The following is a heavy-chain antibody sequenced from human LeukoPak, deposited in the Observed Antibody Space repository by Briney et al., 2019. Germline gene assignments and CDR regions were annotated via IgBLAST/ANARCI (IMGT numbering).Heavy chain of an antibody. D-gene: IGHD6-19*01. CDR2: IYHSGST. J-gene: IGHJ4*02. CDR3: ARIPQWLGRGGFDY. CDR1: GGSISNSGHY. Sequence: SETLSLTCTVSGGSISNSGHYWGWVRQPPGKGLEWIGSIYHSGSTYYNPSLKSRVTISVDTSKNQFSLKLSSVTAADTAVYYCARIPQWLGRGGFDYWGQGTLVTVSS. V-gene: IGHV4-39*07.